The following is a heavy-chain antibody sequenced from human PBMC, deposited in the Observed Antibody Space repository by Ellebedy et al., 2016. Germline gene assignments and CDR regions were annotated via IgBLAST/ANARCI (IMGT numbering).Heavy chain of an antibody. CDR3: ARYNSGWRHDY. CDR1: GYTFTSYA. J-gene: IGHJ4*02. V-gene: IGHV1-3*01. CDR2: INAGSGKT. D-gene: IGHD6-19*01. Sequence: ASVKVSXXASGYTFTSYAMHWVRQAPGQRLEWMGWINAGSGKTKYSQKFQGRVTITRDTSASIAYMELSSLTSEDTAVYYCARYNSGWRHDYWGQGTLVTVSS.